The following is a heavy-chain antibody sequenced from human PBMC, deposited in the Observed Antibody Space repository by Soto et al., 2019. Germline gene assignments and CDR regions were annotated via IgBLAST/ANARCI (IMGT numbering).Heavy chain of an antibody. CDR1: GGSISRGGYY. CDR2: IYYSGST. V-gene: IGHV4-31*03. CDR3: ARADTWIQLNH. D-gene: IGHD5-18*01. J-gene: IGHJ5*02. Sequence: SQTLSLTCTVSGGSISRGGYYWSWIRQHPGKGLEWIGYIYYSGSTYYNPSLKSRVTISVDTSKNQFSLKLSSVTAADTAVYYCARADTWIQLNHWGQGTLVTVSS.